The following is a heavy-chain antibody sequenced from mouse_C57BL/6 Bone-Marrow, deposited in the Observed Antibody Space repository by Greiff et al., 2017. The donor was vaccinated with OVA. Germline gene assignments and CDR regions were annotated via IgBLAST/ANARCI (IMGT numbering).Heavy chain of an antibody. CDR3: AREKNGYHLYYFDY. J-gene: IGHJ2*01. Sequence: QVQLQQPGTELVKPGASVKLSCKASGYTFTSYWMHWVKQRPGQGLEWIGNINPSNGGTTYNEKFKSKATLTVDKSSSTAYMQLSSLTSEDSAVYYCAREKNGYHLYYFDYWGQGTTLTVSS. D-gene: IGHD2-2*01. V-gene: IGHV1-53*01. CDR2: INPSNGGT. CDR1: GYTFTSYW.